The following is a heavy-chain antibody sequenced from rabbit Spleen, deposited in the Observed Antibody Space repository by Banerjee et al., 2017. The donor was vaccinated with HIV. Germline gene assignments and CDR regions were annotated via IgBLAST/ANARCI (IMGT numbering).Heavy chain of an antibody. Sequence: QSLEESGGDLVKPGASLTLTCTASGFSFSSNYWICWVRQAPGKGLEWIACIYAGSSGSTYYASWAKGRFTISKTSSTTVTLQMTSLTAADTATYFCARDLTDVIGWNFGWWGQGTLVTVS. J-gene: IGHJ3*01. D-gene: IGHD4-1*01. V-gene: IGHV1S40*01. CDR2: IYAGSSGST. CDR3: ARDLTDVIGWNFGW. CDR1: GFSFSSNYW.